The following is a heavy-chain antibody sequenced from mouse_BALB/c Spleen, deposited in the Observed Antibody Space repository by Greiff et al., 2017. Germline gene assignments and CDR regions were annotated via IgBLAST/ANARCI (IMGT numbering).Heavy chain of an antibody. CDR3: AREGVRAMDY. CDR2: ISDGGSYT. Sequence: EVQVVESGGGLVKPGGSLKLSCAASGFTFSDYYMYWVRQTPEKRLEWVATISDGGSYTYYPDSVKGRFTISRDNAKNNLYLQMSSLKSEDTAMYYCAREGVRAMDYWGQGTSVTVSS. CDR1: GFTFSDYY. D-gene: IGHD2-14*01. J-gene: IGHJ4*01. V-gene: IGHV5-4*02.